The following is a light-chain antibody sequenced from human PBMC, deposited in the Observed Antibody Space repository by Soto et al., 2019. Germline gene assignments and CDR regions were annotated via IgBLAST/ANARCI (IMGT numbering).Light chain of an antibody. CDR1: QSIGNY. CDR3: HHYGRSPIFT. Sequence: EVVLTQSPATLSLSPGEGATLSCRASQSIGNYLAWYQQKPGQAPRLLIYATSNRATGIPARFSGSGSGTDFTLTISSLEPEDFAVFFCHHYGRSPIFTFGPGTTVDMK. V-gene: IGKV3-11*01. J-gene: IGKJ3*01. CDR2: ATS.